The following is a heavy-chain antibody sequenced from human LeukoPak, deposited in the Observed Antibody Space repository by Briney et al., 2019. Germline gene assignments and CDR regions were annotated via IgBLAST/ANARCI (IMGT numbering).Heavy chain of an antibody. J-gene: IGHJ4*02. D-gene: IGHD3-22*01. V-gene: IGHV3-23*01. CDR2: ISGSGGST. Sequence: PGGSLRLSCAASGFTFSSYSMSWVRQAPGKGLEWVSAISGSGGSTYYADSVKGRFTISRDNSKNTLYLQMNSLRAEDTAVYYCAKDEDMIVVVITTSPFDYWGQGTLVTVSS. CDR1: GFTFSSYS. CDR3: AKDEDMIVVVITTSPFDY.